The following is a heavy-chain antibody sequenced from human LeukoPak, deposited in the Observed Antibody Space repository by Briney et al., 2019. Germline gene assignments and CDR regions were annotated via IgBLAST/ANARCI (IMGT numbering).Heavy chain of an antibody. Sequence: PGGSLRLSCAASGFTFSSYAMHWVRQAPGKGLEWVAVISYDGSNKYYADSVKGRFTISRDNSKNTLYLQMNSLRAEDTAVYYCARDGSVHQWLGGGGYFDYWGQGTLVTVSS. D-gene: IGHD6-19*01. CDR1: GFTFSSYA. V-gene: IGHV3-30*04. J-gene: IGHJ4*02. CDR2: ISYDGSNK. CDR3: ARDGSVHQWLGGGGYFDY.